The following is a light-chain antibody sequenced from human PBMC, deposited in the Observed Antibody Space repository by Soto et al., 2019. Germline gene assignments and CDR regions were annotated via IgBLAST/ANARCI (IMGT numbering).Light chain of an antibody. J-gene: IGKJ3*01. CDR1: QSIYINS. V-gene: IGKV3-20*01. CDR2: AAT. CDR3: QQYGDSPFA. Sequence: EIVFTQSPCTLSLSPGERATLSCRASQSIYINSLAWYQHKRGQAPRLLIYAATVRATAVPDRFNGSGSGTGFALTISRLEPEDSAMYYCQQYGDSPFAFGPGTKVDIK.